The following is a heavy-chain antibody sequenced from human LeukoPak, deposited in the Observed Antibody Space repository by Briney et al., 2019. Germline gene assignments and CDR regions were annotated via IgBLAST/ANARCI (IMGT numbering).Heavy chain of an antibody. CDR1: GFTFTIFG. V-gene: IGHV3-48*01. CDR2: IDARSGIT. J-gene: IGHJ4*02. D-gene: IGHD4-17*01. Sequence: GGSLRLSCAASGFTFTIFGLNWVRQAPGKGPEWVSYIDARSGITYYADSVQGRFTISRDNAKESVFLQMNSLRADDTAVYYCARPGDYGDLYYFDYWGQGTLVTVSS. CDR3: ARPGDYGDLYYFDY.